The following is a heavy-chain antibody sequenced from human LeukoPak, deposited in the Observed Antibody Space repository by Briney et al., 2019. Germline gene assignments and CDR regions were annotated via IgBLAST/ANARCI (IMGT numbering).Heavy chain of an antibody. J-gene: IGHJ4*02. V-gene: IGHV4-59*01. CDR2: IFYSGST. Sequence: SETLSLTCSVSGGSISSYYWSWIRQPPGKGLGWIGYIFYSGSTKYNPSLESRVTISVDTSKNQFSLKLSSVTAADTAVYYCARAPPVLGGIPDYWGQGTLVTVSS. CDR3: ARAPPVLGGIPDY. CDR1: GGSISSYY. D-gene: IGHD4-23*01.